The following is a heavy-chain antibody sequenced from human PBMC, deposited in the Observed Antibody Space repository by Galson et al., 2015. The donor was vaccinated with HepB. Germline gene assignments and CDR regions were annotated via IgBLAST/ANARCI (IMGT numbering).Heavy chain of an antibody. J-gene: IGHJ5*02. CDR3: ITDVYYSTYWSWLDP. CDR2: IKSKTDGETT. V-gene: IGHV3-15*01. Sequence: SLRLSCAASGFPFNNAWMTWVRQAPGMGLEWVGRIKSKTDGETTDYAAPVKGRFTISRDDSKNRLYLQMNSLKTEDTAVYYRITDVYYSTYWSWLDPWGQGTLVTVSS. D-gene: IGHD2-8*02. CDR1: GFPFNNAW.